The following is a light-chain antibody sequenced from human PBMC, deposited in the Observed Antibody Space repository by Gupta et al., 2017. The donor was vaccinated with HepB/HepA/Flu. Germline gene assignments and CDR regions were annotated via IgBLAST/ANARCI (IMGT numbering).Light chain of an antibody. CDR2: VGS. CDR1: QSVSSY. J-gene: IGKJ5*01. Sequence: EIVLTQSPATLSSSPGARATLSCRASQSVSSYLAWYQQKPGQAPRLFIYVGSTRAPGIPARFSGSGSGTDFTLTISSVEPEDVAVYYCQQGRQGPMTFGQGTQVEIK. CDR3: QQGRQGPMT. V-gene: IGKV3-11*01.